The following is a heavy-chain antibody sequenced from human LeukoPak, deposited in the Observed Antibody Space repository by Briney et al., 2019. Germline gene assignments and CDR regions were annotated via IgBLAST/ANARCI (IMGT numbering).Heavy chain of an antibody. V-gene: IGHV3-11*01. D-gene: IGHD3-22*01. CDR2: ISSSGSTI. Sequence: GGSLRLSCTASGFTFSDYYMSWIRQAPRKGLEWVSYISSSGSTIYYADSVKGRFTISRDNAKNSLYLQMNSLRAEDTAVYYCARMEYYYDSSGYYFDYWGQGTLVTVSS. CDR1: GFTFSDYY. J-gene: IGHJ4*02. CDR3: ARMEYYYDSSGYYFDY.